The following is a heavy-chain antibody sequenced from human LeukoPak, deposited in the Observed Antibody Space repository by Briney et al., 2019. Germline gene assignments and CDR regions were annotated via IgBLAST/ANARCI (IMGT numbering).Heavy chain of an antibody. D-gene: IGHD5-12*01. CDR1: GGSFSCFY. CDR3: ARVRHSRLELGYYMDV. CDR2: INLTANT. J-gene: IGHJ6*03. Sequence: SGTLSLTCAVDGGSFSCFYWTWIRQTPGKGLEWIGEINLTANTNYNPSLTDYSPALKSRVTISMDSSSNHLSLKLSSVTAADTGVYYCARVRHSRLELGYYMDVWGKGTPVTVSS. V-gene: IGHV4-34*01.